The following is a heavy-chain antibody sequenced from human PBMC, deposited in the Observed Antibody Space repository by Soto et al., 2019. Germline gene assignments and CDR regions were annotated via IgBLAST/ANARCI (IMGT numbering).Heavy chain of an antibody. CDR1: GFTFSSYG. D-gene: IGHD3-10*01. V-gene: IGHV3-33*01. CDR3: ARDRFTMVRGVNNWFDP. J-gene: IGHJ5*02. Sequence: GGSLRLSCAASGFTFSSYGMHWVRQAPGKGLEWVAVIWYDGSNKYYADSVKGRFTISRDNSKNTRYLQMNSLRAEDTAVYYCARDRFTMVRGVNNWFDPWGQGTLVTVSS. CDR2: IWYDGSNK.